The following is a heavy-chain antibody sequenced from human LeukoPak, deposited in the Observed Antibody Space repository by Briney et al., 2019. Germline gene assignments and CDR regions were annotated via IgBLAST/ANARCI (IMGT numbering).Heavy chain of an antibody. D-gene: IGHD6-13*01. CDR3: AKSPAPNVAAAGINFDY. Sequence: PGGSLRLSCAASGFTFSSYAMSWVRQAPGKGLEWVSAISGSGGSTYYADSVKGRFTISRDNSKNTLYLQMNSLRAEDTAVYYCAKSPAPNVAAAGINFDYWGQGTLVTVSS. J-gene: IGHJ4*02. V-gene: IGHV3-23*01. CDR1: GFTFSSYA. CDR2: ISGSGGST.